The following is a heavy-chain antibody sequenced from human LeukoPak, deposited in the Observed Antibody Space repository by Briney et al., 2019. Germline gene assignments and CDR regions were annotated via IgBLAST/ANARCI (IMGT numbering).Heavy chain of an antibody. V-gene: IGHV1-18*01. J-gene: IGHJ4*02. CDR2: ISAYNGNT. CDR3: ARLETYYYDSSGYVPFDY. D-gene: IGHD3-22*01. CDR1: GYTFTSYG. Sequence: GASVKVSCKASGYTFTSYGISWVRQAPGQGLEWVGWISAYNGNTNYAQKLQGRVTMTTDTSTSTAYMELRSLRSDDTAVYYCARLETYYYDSSGYVPFDYWGQGTLVTVSS.